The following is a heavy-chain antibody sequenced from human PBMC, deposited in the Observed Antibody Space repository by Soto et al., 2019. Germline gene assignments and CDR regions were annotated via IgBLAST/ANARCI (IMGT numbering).Heavy chain of an antibody. Sequence: SETLSLTCAVYGGSFSGYYWSWIRQPPGKGLEWIGEINHSGSTNYNPSLKSRVTISVDTSKNQFSLKLSSVTAADTAVYYCARDLLFWSGHHHGMDVWGQGTTVTVSS. CDR3: ARDLLFWSGHHHGMDV. CDR2: INHSGST. J-gene: IGHJ6*02. D-gene: IGHD3-3*01. V-gene: IGHV4-34*01. CDR1: GGSFSGYY.